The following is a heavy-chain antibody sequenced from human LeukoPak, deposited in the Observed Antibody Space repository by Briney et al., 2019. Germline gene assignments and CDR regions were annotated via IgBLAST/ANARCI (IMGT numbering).Heavy chain of an antibody. J-gene: IGHJ3*02. D-gene: IGHD1-26*01. V-gene: IGHV3-21*01. CDR3: ARVEGAKLGAFDI. CDR1: GLTFSSYS. CDR2: ISSSSSYI. Sequence: PGGSLSLSCAPSGLTFSSYSMNWVRQAPGKGLECVSSISSSSSYIYYADSVKGRFTISRDNAKNSLHLQMNSLRAEDTAVYYCARVEGAKLGAFDIWGQGTMVTVSS.